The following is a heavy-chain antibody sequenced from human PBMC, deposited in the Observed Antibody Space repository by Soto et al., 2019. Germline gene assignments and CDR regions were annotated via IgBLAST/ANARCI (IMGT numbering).Heavy chain of an antibody. CDR1: GGSISSGDYY. D-gene: IGHD3-10*01. J-gene: IGHJ6*02. CDR3: ARERRGRVPPTAYGMDV. Sequence: QVQLQESGPGLVKPSQTLSLTCTVSGGSISSGDYYWSWIRQPPGKGLEWIGYIYYSGSTYYNPSLKSRVTISVDTSKNQFSLKLSSVTAADTAVYYCARERRGRVPPTAYGMDVWGQGTTVTVSS. CDR2: IYYSGST. V-gene: IGHV4-30-4*01.